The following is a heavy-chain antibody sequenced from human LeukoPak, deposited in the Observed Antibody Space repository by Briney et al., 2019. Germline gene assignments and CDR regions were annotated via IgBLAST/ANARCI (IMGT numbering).Heavy chain of an antibody. CDR1: GFTVSSDY. V-gene: IGHV3-66*01. J-gene: IGHJ6*02. CDR2: IYSGGST. D-gene: IGHD6-6*01. CDR3: ARSGIAARLNYYYYGMDV. Sequence: GGSLRLSCAASGFTVSSDYMSWVRQAPGKGLEWVSVIYSGGSTYYADSVKGRFTISRDSSKNTLYLQMNSLRAEDTAVYYCARSGIAARLNYYYYGMDVWGQGTTVTVSS.